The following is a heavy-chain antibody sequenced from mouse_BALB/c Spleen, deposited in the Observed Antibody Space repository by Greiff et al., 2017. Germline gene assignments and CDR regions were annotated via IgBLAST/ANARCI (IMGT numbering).Heavy chain of an antibody. D-gene: IGHD2-4*01. CDR1: GYTFTSYT. J-gene: IGHJ3*01. Sequence: VQLQQSGAELARPGASVKMSCKASGYTFTSYTLHWVKQRPGQGLEWIGYINPSSGYTNYNQKFKDKATLTADKSSSTAYMQLSSLTSEDSAVDYCAPLYDYDGWFAYWGQGTLVTVSA. CDR2: INPSSGYT. CDR3: APLYDYDGWFAY. V-gene: IGHV1-4*01.